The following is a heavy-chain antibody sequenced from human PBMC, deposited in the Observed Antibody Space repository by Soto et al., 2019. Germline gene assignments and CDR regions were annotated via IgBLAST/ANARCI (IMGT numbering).Heavy chain of an antibody. CDR2: ISAYNGNT. D-gene: IGHD3-3*01. CDR3: ARFWGGYYKGCFDP. J-gene: IGHJ5*02. V-gene: IGHV1-18*01. Sequence: GASVKVSCKASGYTFTSYGISWVRQAPGQGLEWMGWISAYNGNTNYAQKLQGRVTMTTDTSTSTAYMELRSLRSDDTAVYYCARFWGGYYKGCFDPWGQGTLVTVSS. CDR1: GYTFTSYG.